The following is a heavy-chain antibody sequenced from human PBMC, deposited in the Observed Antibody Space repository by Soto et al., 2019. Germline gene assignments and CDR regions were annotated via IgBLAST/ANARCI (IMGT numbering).Heavy chain of an antibody. V-gene: IGHV2-5*02. J-gene: IGHJ4*02. D-gene: IGHD6-13*01. Sequence: QITLKESGPTLVKPTQTLTLTCTFSGFSLTTSGVGVGWIRQPPGKALEWLALIYWDDDKRYRPSLKSRLTIPKDTSKNQVVLTMTDMDPVDTATYYCAHRPIAAVGNYFDYWGQGTLVIVSS. CDR1: GFSLTTSGVG. CDR3: AHRPIAAVGNYFDY. CDR2: IYWDDDK.